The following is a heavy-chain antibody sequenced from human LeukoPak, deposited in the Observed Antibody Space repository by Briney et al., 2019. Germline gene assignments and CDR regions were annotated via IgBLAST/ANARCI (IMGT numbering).Heavy chain of an antibody. CDR3: AKSPSGYYYRAFVY. V-gene: IGHV3-23*01. CDR2: ISGSGGST. CDR1: GFTFTSYA. D-gene: IGHD3-22*01. Sequence: GGSLRLSSAPSGFTFTSYAMSWVRQAPGHGLKWVSAISGSGGSTYYADSVKGRFTISRDKSRTTLYLQMNSLIAQAPALHYCAKSPSGYYYRAFVYWGQGTLVTVS. J-gene: IGHJ4*02.